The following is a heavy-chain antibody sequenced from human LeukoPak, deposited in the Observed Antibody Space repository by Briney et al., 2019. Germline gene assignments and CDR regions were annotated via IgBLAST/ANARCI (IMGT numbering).Heavy chain of an antibody. V-gene: IGHV3-33*01. J-gene: IGHJ3*02. CDR2: IWYDGSNK. Sequence: PGRSLRLSCAASGFTFSSYGMHWVRQAPGKGLEWVAVIWYDGSNKYYADSVKGRFTISRDNSKNTLYPQMNSLRAEDTAVYYCARGSIYYDSSGYYSFDAFDIWGPGTMVTVSS. CDR3: ARGSIYYDSSGYYSFDAFDI. CDR1: GFTFSSYG. D-gene: IGHD3-22*01.